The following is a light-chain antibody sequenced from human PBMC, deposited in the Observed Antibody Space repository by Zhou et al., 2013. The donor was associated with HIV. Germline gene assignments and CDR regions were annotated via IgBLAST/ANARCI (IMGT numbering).Light chain of an antibody. CDR2: DVS. CDR3: SSYTSSSTVV. CDR1: SSDVGGYNY. J-gene: IGLJ2*01. Sequence: QSALTQPASVSGSPGQSLTISCTGTSSDVGGYNYVSWYQQHPGKAPKLMIYDVSNRPSGISNRFSGSKSGNTASLTISGLQAEDDADYYCSSYTSSSTVVFGGGTKLTVL. V-gene: IGLV2-14*03.